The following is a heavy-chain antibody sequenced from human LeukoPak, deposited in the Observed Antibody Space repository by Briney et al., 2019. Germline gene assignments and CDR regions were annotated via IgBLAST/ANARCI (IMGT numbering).Heavy chain of an antibody. D-gene: IGHD5-18*01. CDR2: INHSGST. CDR3: ARGRSLDTAMVTSDY. Sequence: PSETLSLTCAVYGGSFSGYYWSWIRQPPGKGLEWIGEINHSGSTNYNPSLKSRVTISVDTSKNQFSLELSSVTAADTAVYYCARGRSLDTAMVTSDYWGQGTLVTVSS. J-gene: IGHJ4*02. CDR1: GGSFSGYY. V-gene: IGHV4-34*01.